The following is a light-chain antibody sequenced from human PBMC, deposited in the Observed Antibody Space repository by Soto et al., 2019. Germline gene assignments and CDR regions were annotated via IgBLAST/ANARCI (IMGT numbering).Light chain of an antibody. Sequence: EIVLTQSPGTLSLSPGERATLSCRASQSVSSSHLAWCQQKPGQAPRVIMYGASRRATGIPDRFSGGGSGTDFTLTISRLEPEDFAVYFCQQYAGPPTTFGQGTRLEIK. CDR3: QQYAGPPTT. J-gene: IGKJ5*01. CDR2: GAS. CDR1: QSVSSSH. V-gene: IGKV3-20*01.